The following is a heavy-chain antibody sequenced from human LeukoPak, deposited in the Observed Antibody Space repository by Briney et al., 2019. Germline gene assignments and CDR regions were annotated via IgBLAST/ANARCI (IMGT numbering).Heavy chain of an antibody. D-gene: IGHD4-11*01. CDR1: GFIFSHYG. J-gene: IGHJ4*02. CDR2: IWHDGSSK. V-gene: IGHV3-33*06. CDR3: AKDAQRGFDYSNSLEY. Sequence: GGSLRLSCAASGFIFSHYGMHWVRLAPGKGLEWVAVIWHDGSSKYYADSVKGRFTISRDNSEITVYLQMNSLRAEDTAVYYCAKDAQRGFDYSNSLEYWGQGDLVTVSS.